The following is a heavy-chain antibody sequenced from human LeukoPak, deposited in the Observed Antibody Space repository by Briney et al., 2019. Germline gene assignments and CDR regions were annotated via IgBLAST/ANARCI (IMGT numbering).Heavy chain of an antibody. CDR2: IKTKSEGGTT. CDR3: TTEFKELGSFFYFYYMDV. Sequence: GGSLRLSCTASGFTFSNAGMNWVRQAPGKGLEWVGRIKTKSEGGTTDYAAPAKGRFTISRDDSKNALFLQMDSLKSDDTAMYYCTTEFKELGSFFYFYYMDVWGTGTTVTVSS. V-gene: IGHV3-15*01. CDR1: GFTFSNAG. D-gene: IGHD3-10*01. J-gene: IGHJ6*03.